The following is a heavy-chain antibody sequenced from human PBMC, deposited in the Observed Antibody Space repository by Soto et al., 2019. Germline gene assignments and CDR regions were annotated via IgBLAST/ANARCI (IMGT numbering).Heavy chain of an antibody. V-gene: IGHV3-33*01. CDR1: GFTLSNYG. J-gene: IGHJ5*02. Sequence: GGSLRLSCVASGFTLSNYGMHWVRQAPGKGLEWIALIWYEGTAKYSTDSMKGRFSISRDQSKSTLYLQVNSLRAEDTATYYCARDVGSSGSSRWFDTWGQGTLVTVSS. CDR3: ARDVGSSGSSRWFDT. CDR2: IWYEGTAK. D-gene: IGHD3-10*01.